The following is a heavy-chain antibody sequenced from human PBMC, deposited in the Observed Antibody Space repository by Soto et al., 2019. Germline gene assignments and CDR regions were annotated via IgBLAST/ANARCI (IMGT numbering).Heavy chain of an antibody. D-gene: IGHD2-15*01. CDR2: ISGYNGYT. V-gene: IGHV1-18*01. J-gene: IGHJ3*02. Sequence: QVQLVQSGPEVKKPGASMKVSCKASGYTFTSYGLTWVRLAPGQGLEWMGWISGYNGYTNYAQKFQGRVTMTTDTSTSTAYMELRSLRSDDTALYYCARVGECSGGSCYAGNGAFDIWGQGTMVTVSS. CDR3: ARVGECSGGSCYAGNGAFDI. CDR1: GYTFTSYG.